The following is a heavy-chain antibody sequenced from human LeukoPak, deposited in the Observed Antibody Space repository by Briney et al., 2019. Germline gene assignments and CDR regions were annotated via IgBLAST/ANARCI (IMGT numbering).Heavy chain of an antibody. J-gene: IGHJ6*02. V-gene: IGHV4-31*03. Sequence: SQTLSLTCTVSGGSISSGGYYWSWIRQHPGKGLEWIGYIYYSGSTYYNPSLKSRVTISVDTSKNQFFLKLSSVTAADTAVYYCARGGVGYCSGGSCHYYYYGMDVWGQGTTVTVSS. CDR1: GGSISSGGYY. CDR2: IYYSGST. CDR3: ARGGVGYCSGGSCHYYYYGMDV. D-gene: IGHD2-15*01.